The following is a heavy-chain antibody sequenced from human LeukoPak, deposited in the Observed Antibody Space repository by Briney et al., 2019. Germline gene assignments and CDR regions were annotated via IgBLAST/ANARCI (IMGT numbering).Heavy chain of an antibody. CDR3: ARLPGGDSSSVVAFDI. D-gene: IGHD2-21*02. CDR1: GGSISSYY. Sequence: SETLSLTCTVSGGSISSYYWNWIQQPAGKGLEWIGRIYTSGSTNYNPSLKSRVTMSLDTSKNQFSLKLSSVTAADTAVYYCARLPGGDSSSVVAFDIWGQGTMVTVSS. J-gene: IGHJ3*02. V-gene: IGHV4-4*07. CDR2: IYTSGST.